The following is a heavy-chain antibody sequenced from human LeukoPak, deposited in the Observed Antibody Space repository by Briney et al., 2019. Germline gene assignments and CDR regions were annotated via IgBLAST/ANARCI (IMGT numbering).Heavy chain of an antibody. CDR1: GGSISSYY. V-gene: IGHV4-4*07. D-gene: IGHD3-10*01. CDR2: IYTSGST. J-gene: IGHJ3*02. Sequence: PSETLSLTCTVSGGSISSYYWSWIRQPAGKGLEWIARIYTSGSTNYNPSLKSRVTMSVDTSKNQFSLKLSSATAADTAVYYCARVLLWFGELFDAFDIWGQGTMVTVSS. CDR3: ARVLLWFGELFDAFDI.